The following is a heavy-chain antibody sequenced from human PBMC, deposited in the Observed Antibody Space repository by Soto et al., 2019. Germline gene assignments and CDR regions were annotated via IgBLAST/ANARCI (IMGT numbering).Heavy chain of an antibody. CDR3: ERERREVATTEGYGMDV. J-gene: IGHJ6*02. V-gene: IGHV3-21*01. CDR1: GFTFSSYS. CDR2: ISSSSSYI. D-gene: IGHD5-12*01. Sequence: EVQLVESGGGLVQPGGSLRLYCAASGFTFSSYSMNWVRQAPGKGREWVSAISSSSSYIYYTDSVKGRFTISRDNAKNTLYLQMNSLRAGDKAVDYCERERREVATTEGYGMDVWGQGTTVTVSS.